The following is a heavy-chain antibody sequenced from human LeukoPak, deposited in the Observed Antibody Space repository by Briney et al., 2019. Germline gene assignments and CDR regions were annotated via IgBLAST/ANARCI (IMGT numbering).Heavy chain of an antibody. CDR2: IYYSGST. Sequence: SETLSLTCTVSGGSISSGDYYWSWIRQPPGKGLEWIGYIYYSGSTYYNPSLKSRVTISVDTSKNQFSLKLSSVTAADTAVYYCATTHLWELLGGGDYWGQGTLVTVSS. V-gene: IGHV4-30-4*01. CDR3: ATTHLWELLGGGDY. D-gene: IGHD1-26*01. J-gene: IGHJ4*02. CDR1: GGSISSGDYY.